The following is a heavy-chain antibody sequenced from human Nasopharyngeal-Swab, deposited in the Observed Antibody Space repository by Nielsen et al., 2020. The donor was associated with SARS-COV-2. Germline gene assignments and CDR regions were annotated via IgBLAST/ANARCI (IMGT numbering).Heavy chain of an antibody. CDR1: AGTFSSYA. CDR3: AGWIAMIRGATFDI. V-gene: IGHV1-69*13. J-gene: IGHJ3*02. CDR2: IIPIFGTA. D-gene: IGHD3-10*01. Sequence: SVKVSCKASAGTFSSYAVSWVRQAPGQGLEWMGGIIPIFGTANYAQKFQGRVTITADESTSTAFMELSSLRSEDTAVYYCAGWIAMIRGATFDIWGQGTMVTVSS.